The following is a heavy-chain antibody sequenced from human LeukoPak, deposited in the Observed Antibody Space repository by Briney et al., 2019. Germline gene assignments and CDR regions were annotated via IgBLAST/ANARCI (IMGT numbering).Heavy chain of an antibody. CDR1: GFTFSRYG. D-gene: IGHD6-13*01. J-gene: IGHJ5*02. CDR2: IRDDGSTR. CDR3: AKEGSSWYGNWFDP. Sequence: GGSLRLSCAASGFTFSRYGLHWVRQAPGKGLEWVAFIRDDGSTRYYAESVKGRFTVSRDNSKNTLYLQMDSLRTEDTAVYHCAKEGSSWYGNWFDPWGQGTLVTVSS. V-gene: IGHV3-30*02.